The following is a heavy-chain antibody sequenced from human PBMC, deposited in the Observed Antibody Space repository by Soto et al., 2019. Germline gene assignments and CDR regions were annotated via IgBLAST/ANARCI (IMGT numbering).Heavy chain of an antibody. V-gene: IGHV3-23*01. CDR3: AKPNLYCTSTSCYDH. J-gene: IGHJ4*02. D-gene: IGHD2-2*01. CDR1: GITFRSYA. CDR2: ISGSGGST. Sequence: EVQLLESGGDLVQPGGSLRLSCAASGITFRSYAMTWVRRAPGKGLEWVSTISGSGGSTYYADSVKGRFTISRDNSKNTLYLQMDSLRAEDTAIYYCAKPNLYCTSTSCYDHWGQGTLVTVSS.